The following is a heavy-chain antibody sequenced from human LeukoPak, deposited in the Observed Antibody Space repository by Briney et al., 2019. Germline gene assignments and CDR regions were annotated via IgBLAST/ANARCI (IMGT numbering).Heavy chain of an antibody. Sequence: PGGSLRLSCAASGFTFSSYAMHWVRQAPGKGLEWVAVISYDGSNKYYADSVKGRFTISRDNSKNTLHLQMNSLRAEDTAVYYCARDHYSSSSFGGGSHDYWGQGTLVTVSS. V-gene: IGHV3-30*04. CDR3: ARDHYSSSSFGGGSHDY. CDR1: GFTFSSYA. CDR2: ISYDGSNK. D-gene: IGHD6-6*01. J-gene: IGHJ4*02.